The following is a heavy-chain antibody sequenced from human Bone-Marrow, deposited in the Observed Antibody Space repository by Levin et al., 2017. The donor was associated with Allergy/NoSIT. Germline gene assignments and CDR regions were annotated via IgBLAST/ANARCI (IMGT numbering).Heavy chain of an antibody. CDR2: IYYSGST. CDR1: GGSISSSY. Sequence: SQTLSLTCTVSGGSISSSYWSWIRQPPGKGLEWIGYIYYSGSTNYNPSLKSRVTISVDTSKNQFSLKLSSVTAADTAVYYCARDRGGYCSGGSCYAHWFDPWGQGTLVTVSS. V-gene: IGHV4-59*01. D-gene: IGHD2-15*01. J-gene: IGHJ5*02. CDR3: ARDRGGYCSGGSCYAHWFDP.